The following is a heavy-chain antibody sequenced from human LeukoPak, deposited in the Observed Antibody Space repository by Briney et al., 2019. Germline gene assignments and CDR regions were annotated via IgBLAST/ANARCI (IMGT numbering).Heavy chain of an antibody. CDR3: AREFFGLEPLHFDY. V-gene: IGHV1-2*02. Sequence: ASVKVSCKASGYTFTGYYVHWVRQAPGQGLEWMGWINPNSGGTSYAQKFQGRVTMTGDTSISTAYMELSRLRFDDTAVYYCAREFFGLEPLHFDYWGQGTLVTVSS. CDR2: INPNSGGT. D-gene: IGHD1-1*01. CDR1: GYTFTGYY. J-gene: IGHJ4*02.